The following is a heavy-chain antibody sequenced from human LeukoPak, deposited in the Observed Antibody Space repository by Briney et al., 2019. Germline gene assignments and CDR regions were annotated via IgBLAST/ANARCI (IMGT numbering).Heavy chain of an antibody. V-gene: IGHV4-4*07. CDR1: GGSISSYY. CDR3: ARGAIRNWYFDL. Sequence: SETLSLTCTVSGGSISSYYWRWIRQPAGKGLEWIGRIYSSGSTNYNPSLKSRVTMSVDTSKNHSSLKLSSVTAADTAVYYCARGAIRNWYFDLWGRGTLVTVSS. CDR2: IYSSGST. D-gene: IGHD3-16*01. J-gene: IGHJ2*01.